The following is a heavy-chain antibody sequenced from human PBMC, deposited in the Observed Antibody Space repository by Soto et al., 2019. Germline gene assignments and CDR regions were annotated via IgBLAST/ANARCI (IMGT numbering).Heavy chain of an antibody. V-gene: IGHV5-10-1*01. CDR3: ARLMYYDSSGYYRSYYYYGMDV. D-gene: IGHD3-22*01. J-gene: IGHJ6*02. Sequence: GESLKISCKGPGYSFTSYWISWVRQMPGKGLEWMGRIDPSDSYTNYSPSFQGHVTISADKSISTAYLQWSSLKASDTAMYYCARLMYYDSSGYYRSYYYYGMDVWGQGTTVTVSS. CDR2: IDPSDSYT. CDR1: GYSFTSYW.